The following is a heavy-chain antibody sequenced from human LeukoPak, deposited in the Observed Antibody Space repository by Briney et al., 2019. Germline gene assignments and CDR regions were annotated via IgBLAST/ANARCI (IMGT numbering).Heavy chain of an antibody. D-gene: IGHD3-10*01. CDR3: AKGKMVRGYYYYMDV. J-gene: IGHJ6*03. V-gene: IGHV3-30*18. CDR1: GFTFSSSG. Sequence: GGSLRLSCAASGFTFSSSGMHWVRQAPGKGLEWVAVLSYDGSNKYYADSVKGRFTISRDNSKNTLYLQMNSLRAEDTAVYYCAKGKMVRGYYYYMDVWGKGTTVTVSS. CDR2: LSYDGSNK.